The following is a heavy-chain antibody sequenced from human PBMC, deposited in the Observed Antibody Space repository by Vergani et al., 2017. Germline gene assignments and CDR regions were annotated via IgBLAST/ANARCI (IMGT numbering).Heavy chain of an antibody. Sequence: EVQLLESGGGLVQPGGSLRLSCAASGFTFSSYAMSWVRQAPGKGLEWFSAISGSGGSTYYADSVKGRFTISRDNSKNTLYLQMNSLRAEDTAVYYCAKHGNTAMVTGYYYYYYMDVWGKGTTVTVSS. CDR2: ISGSGGST. V-gene: IGHV3-23*01. D-gene: IGHD5-18*01. J-gene: IGHJ6*03. CDR1: GFTFSSYA. CDR3: AKHGNTAMVTGYYYYYYMDV.